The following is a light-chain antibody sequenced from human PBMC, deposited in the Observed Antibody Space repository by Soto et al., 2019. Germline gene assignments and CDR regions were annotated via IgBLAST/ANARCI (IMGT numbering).Light chain of an antibody. CDR1: SSDVGGYNY. Sequence: QSALTQPASVSGSPGHSITSSCTGTSSDVGGYNYVSWYQQHPGKAPKLMIYEVSNRPSGVSNRFSGSKSGNTASLTISGLQAEDEADYYCSSYTSSSTRVFGGATQLTVL. J-gene: IGLJ3*02. V-gene: IGLV2-14*01. CDR2: EVS. CDR3: SSYTSSSTRV.